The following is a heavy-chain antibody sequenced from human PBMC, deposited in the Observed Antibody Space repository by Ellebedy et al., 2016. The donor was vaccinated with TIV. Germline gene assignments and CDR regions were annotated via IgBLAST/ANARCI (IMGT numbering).Heavy chain of an antibody. D-gene: IGHD6-19*01. V-gene: IGHV3-23*01. Sequence: GESLKISCAASGFTFGIYAMDWVRQAPGKGLEWVATIRGTGDHTYYADSVRGRFTIFRDDDKNALYLQMNSLRAEDTAVYYCAKQQWLDNWGQGTLVTVSS. CDR1: GFTFGIYA. CDR2: IRGTGDHT. J-gene: IGHJ4*02. CDR3: AKQQWLDN.